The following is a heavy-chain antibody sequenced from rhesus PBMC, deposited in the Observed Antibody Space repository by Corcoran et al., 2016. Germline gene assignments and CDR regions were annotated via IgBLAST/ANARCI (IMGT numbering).Heavy chain of an antibody. D-gene: IGHD3-9*01. CDR2: IYGSGSST. CDR3: ARHDYEDDSTI. J-gene: IGHJ4*01. CDR1: GGSIISNY. V-gene: IGHV4S11*01. Sequence: QVQLQESGPGLLKPSETLSLTCAVSGGSIISNYWSWIRQPPGKGLEWIGRIYGSGSSTNYNPSLKSRVTLSVDTSKNQLSLKLSSVTAADTAVYYCARHDYEDDSTIWGQGVLVTVSS.